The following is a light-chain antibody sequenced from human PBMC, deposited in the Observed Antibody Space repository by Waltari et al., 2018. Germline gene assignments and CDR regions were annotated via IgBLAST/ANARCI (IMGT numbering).Light chain of an antibody. CDR3: QHYVRIPVT. Sequence: EIVLTQSPRTLSLSPGERATLSCRASQSVSRSLAWYQQKPGQAPRRLIYGASSSATAVPVRFSGSGSGTDFSLTISRLEPEDFAVYYCQHYVRIPVTFGQGTKVEIK. CDR2: GAS. V-gene: IGKV3-20*01. CDR1: QSVSRS. J-gene: IGKJ1*01.